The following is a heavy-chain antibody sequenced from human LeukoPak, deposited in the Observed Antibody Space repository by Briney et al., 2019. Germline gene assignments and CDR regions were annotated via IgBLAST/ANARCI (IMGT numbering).Heavy chain of an antibody. CDR2: INHSGST. CDR3: ARGIRREWLLVPYNWFDP. D-gene: IGHD3-3*01. Sequence: SETLSLTCAVYVGSFSGYYWSWIRQPPGKGLEWIGEINHSGSTNYNPSLKSRVTISVDTSKNQFSLKLSSVTAADTAVYYCARGIRREWLLVPYNWFDPWGQGTLVTVSS. CDR1: VGSFSGYY. J-gene: IGHJ5*02. V-gene: IGHV4-34*01.